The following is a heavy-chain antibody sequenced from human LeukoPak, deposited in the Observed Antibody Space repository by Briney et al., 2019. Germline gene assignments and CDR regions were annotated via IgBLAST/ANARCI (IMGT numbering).Heavy chain of an antibody. Sequence: SETLSLTCTVSGGSISSYYWSWIRQPPGKGLEWIGYIYYSGSTNYNPSLKSRVAISVDTSKNQFSLKLRSVTAADTAVYYCSRDVLAAGKFDYWGQGTLVTVSS. CDR2: IYYSGST. V-gene: IGHV4-59*01. CDR3: SRDVLAAGKFDY. J-gene: IGHJ4*02. D-gene: IGHD6-13*01. CDR1: GGSISSYY.